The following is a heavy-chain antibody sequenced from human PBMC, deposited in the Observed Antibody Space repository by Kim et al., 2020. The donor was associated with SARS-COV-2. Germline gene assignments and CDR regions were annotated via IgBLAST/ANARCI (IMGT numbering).Heavy chain of an antibody. CDR3: AKDYSSSWYVSYYYYYMDV. V-gene: IGHV3-23*01. CDR1: GFTFSSYA. Sequence: GGSLRLSCAASGFTFSSYAMSWVRQAPGKGLEWVSAISGSGGSTYYADSVKGRFTISRDNSKNTLYLQMNSLRAEDTAVYYCAKDYSSSWYVSYYYYYMDVWGKGTTVTVSS. D-gene: IGHD6-13*01. J-gene: IGHJ6*03. CDR2: ISGSGGST.